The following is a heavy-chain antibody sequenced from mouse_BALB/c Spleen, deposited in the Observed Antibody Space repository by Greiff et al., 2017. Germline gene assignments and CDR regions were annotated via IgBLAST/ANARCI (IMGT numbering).Heavy chain of an antibody. CDR3: GRSDYYGSSYDYAMDY. CDR1: GYSFTGYF. V-gene: IGHV1-37*01. Sequence: VQLKQSGPELVKPGASVKISCKASGYSFTGYFMNWVKQSHGKSLEWIGRINPYNGDTFYNQKFKGKATLTVDKSSSTAHMELLSLTSEDSAVYYCGRSDYYGSSYDYAMDYWGQGTSVTVSS. CDR2: INPYNGDT. J-gene: IGHJ4*01. D-gene: IGHD1-1*01.